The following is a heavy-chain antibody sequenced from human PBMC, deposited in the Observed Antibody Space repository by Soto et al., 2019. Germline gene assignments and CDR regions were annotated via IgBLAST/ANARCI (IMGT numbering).Heavy chain of an antibody. V-gene: IGHV4-59*01. CDR3: AREAAMASYYDFWRGYYDGVSDYYGMDV. CDR2: IYYSGST. CDR1: GGSISSYY. J-gene: IGHJ6*02. D-gene: IGHD3-3*01. Sequence: SETLSPTCTVSGGSISSYYWSWIRQPPGKGLEWIGYIYYSGSTNYNPSLKSRVTISVDTSKNQFSLKLSSVTAADTAVYYCAREAAMASYYDFWRGYYDGVSDYYGMDVWGQGTTGTVSS.